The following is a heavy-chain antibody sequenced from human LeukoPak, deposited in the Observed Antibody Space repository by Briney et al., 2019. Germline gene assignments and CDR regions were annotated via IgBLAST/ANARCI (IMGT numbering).Heavy chain of an antibody. Sequence: ASVKVSCKASGYTFTSYHMHWVRQAPGQGLEWMGIINPSGGSTSYAQKFQGRVTMTRDTSTSTVYMELSSLRSEDTAVYYCAREGSGWPLYYYYYGMDVWGQGTTVTVSS. CDR3: AREGSGWPLYYYYYGMDV. V-gene: IGHV1-46*01. J-gene: IGHJ6*02. CDR2: INPSGGST. CDR1: GYTFTSYH. D-gene: IGHD6-19*01.